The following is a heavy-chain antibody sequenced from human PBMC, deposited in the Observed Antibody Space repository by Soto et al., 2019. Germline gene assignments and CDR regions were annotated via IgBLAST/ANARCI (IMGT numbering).Heavy chain of an antibody. V-gene: IGHV3-30-3*01. CDR1: GVTFSISA. CDR3: ARAEAVAGPYYFDY. D-gene: IGHD6-19*01. CDR2: ISYDGSIK. Sequence: GGSLRLSCTASGVTFSISAMHWVRQAPGKGLEWVAVISYDGSIKYYADSVKGRYTISRDNSKNTLYLQMNSLRADDTAVYYCARAEAVAGPYYFDYWGQGTLVTVSS. J-gene: IGHJ4*02.